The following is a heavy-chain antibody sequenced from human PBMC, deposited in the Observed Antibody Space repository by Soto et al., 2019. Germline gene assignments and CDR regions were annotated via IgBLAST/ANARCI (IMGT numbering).Heavy chain of an antibody. CDR3: ARDSSGYHNWFDP. D-gene: IGHD3-22*01. V-gene: IGHV4-59*01. J-gene: IGHJ5*02. CDR2: IYYSGST. Sequence: PSETLSLTCTVSGGSISSYYWSWIRQPPGKGLEWIGYIYYSGSTNYNPSLKSRVTISVDTSKNQFSLKLSSVTAADMAVYYCARDSSGYHNWFDPWGQGTLVTVSS. CDR1: GGSISSYY.